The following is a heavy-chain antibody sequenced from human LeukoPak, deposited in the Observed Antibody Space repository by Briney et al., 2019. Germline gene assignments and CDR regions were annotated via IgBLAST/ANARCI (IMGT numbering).Heavy chain of an antibody. CDR3: AAAGGYWYFDL. Sequence: GGSLRLSCAASGFTFSSHWMSWVRQAPGKGLEWVANIKQDGSEKYYVDSVKGRFTISRDNAKHSLYLQMNSLRAEDTAVYYCAAAGGYWYFDLWGRGTLVTVSS. J-gene: IGHJ2*01. CDR1: GFTFSSHW. V-gene: IGHV3-7*05. CDR2: IKQDGSEK. D-gene: IGHD6-13*01.